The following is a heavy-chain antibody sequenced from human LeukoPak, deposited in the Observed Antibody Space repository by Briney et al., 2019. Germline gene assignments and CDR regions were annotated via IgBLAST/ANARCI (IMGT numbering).Heavy chain of an antibody. CDR2: ISSSSSYI. CDR1: GFTFSSYS. CDR3: ARDLGEGIY. J-gene: IGHJ4*02. V-gene: IGHV3-21*01. Sequence: PGGSLRLSCAASGFTFSSYSMNWVRQAQGKWLEWVSSISSSSSYIYYADSVKVRFTISRDNAKNSLYLQMNSLRAEDTAVYYCARDLGEGIYWGQGTLVTVSS. D-gene: IGHD3-16*01.